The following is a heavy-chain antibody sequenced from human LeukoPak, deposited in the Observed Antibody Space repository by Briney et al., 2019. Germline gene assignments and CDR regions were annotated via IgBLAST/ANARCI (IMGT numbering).Heavy chain of an antibody. CDR3: ARGRARFLGYYFDY. D-gene: IGHD3-3*01. Sequence: ASVKVSCKASGYTFIAYYMHWVRQAPGQGLEWMGWINPNSGGTNYAQKFQGRVTMTRDTSITTAYMELSRLGSDDTAVYYCARGRARFLGYYFDYWGQGTLVTVSS. J-gene: IGHJ4*02. CDR1: GYTFIAYY. V-gene: IGHV1-2*02. CDR2: INPNSGGT.